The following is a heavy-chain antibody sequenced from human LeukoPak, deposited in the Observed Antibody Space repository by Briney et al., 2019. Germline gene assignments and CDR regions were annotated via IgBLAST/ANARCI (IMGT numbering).Heavy chain of an antibody. V-gene: IGHV4-39*01. CDR3: ARHDIVVVPAAPGIDAFDI. Sequence: SETLSLTCTVSGGSISSSSYYWGWIRQPPGKGLEWIGSIYYSGSTYYNPSLKSRVTISVDTSKNQFSLKLSSVTAADTAVYYCARHDIVVVPAAPGIDAFDIRGQGTMVTVSS. CDR2: IYYSGST. CDR1: GGSISSSSYY. J-gene: IGHJ3*02. D-gene: IGHD2-2*01.